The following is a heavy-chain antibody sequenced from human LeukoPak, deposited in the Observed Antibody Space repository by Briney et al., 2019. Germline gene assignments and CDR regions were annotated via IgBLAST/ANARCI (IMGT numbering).Heavy chain of an antibody. Sequence: GGSLRLSCAVSGFTFSGFWMSWSRQAPGKGLEWVSAISGSGGSTYYADSVKGRFTISRDNSKNTLYLQMNSLRAEDTAVYYCAKFPYSSGWYVGAFDIWGQGTMVTVSS. D-gene: IGHD6-19*01. CDR1: GFTFSGFW. CDR2: ISGSGGST. CDR3: AKFPYSSGWYVGAFDI. J-gene: IGHJ3*02. V-gene: IGHV3-23*01.